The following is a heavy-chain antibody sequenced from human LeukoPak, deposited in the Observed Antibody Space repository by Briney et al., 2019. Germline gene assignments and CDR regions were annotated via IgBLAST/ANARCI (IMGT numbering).Heavy chain of an antibody. J-gene: IGHJ4*02. V-gene: IGHV1-8*03. CDR1: GGTFSSYA. Sequence: ASVKVSCKASGGTFSSYAISWVRQAPGQGLEWMGWMNPNSGNTGYAQKFQRRVTITRNTSISTAYMELSSLRSEDTAVYYCARGFSTYYYDSSGYMSRDYWGQGTLVTVSS. D-gene: IGHD3-22*01. CDR2: MNPNSGNT. CDR3: ARGFSTYYYDSSGYMSRDY.